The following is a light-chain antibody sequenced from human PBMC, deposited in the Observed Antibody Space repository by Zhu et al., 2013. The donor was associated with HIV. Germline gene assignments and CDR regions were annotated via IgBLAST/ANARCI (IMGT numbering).Light chain of an antibody. CDR1: SSNIGAGYD. V-gene: IGLV1-44*01. CDR3: AAWDDSLNGWV. J-gene: IGLJ3*02. CDR2: SNN. Sequence: QSVLTQPPSVSGAPGQRVTISCTGSSSNIGAGYDVNWYQQLPGTAPKLLIYSNNQRPSGVPDRFSGSKSGTSASLASSGLQSGDEADYYCAAWDDSLNGWVFGGGTKLTVL.